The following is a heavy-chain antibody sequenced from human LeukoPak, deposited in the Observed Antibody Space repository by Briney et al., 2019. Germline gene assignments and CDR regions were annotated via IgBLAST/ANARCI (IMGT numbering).Heavy chain of an antibody. V-gene: IGHV4-59*10. D-gene: IGHD3-22*01. CDR2: ISTIGST. Sequence: PSETLSLTCAVYGGPFRGYYWGGFRHPAGKGLDSIGNISTIGSTNYNPSLKSRVTMSVDTSTNQFSLKLSSVTAADTAVYYCARVRYSDSSVLTRKRSYYFDYWGQGTLVTVSS. CDR3: ARVRYSDSSVLTRKRSYYFDY. J-gene: IGHJ4*02. CDR1: GGPFRGYY.